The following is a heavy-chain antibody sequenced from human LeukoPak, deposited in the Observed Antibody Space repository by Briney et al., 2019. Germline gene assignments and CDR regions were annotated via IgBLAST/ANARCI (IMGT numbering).Heavy chain of an antibody. D-gene: IGHD2-2*01. J-gene: IGHJ4*02. Sequence: PGGSLRLSCAASGFTFSSYAMSWVRQAPGKGLEWVSAIGGSGGSTYYADSVKGRFTISRVNSKNTLYLQMNSLRAEDTAVYYCAKCSSTSCYAGFDYWGQGTLVTVSS. CDR1: GFTFSSYA. CDR2: IGGSGGST. V-gene: IGHV3-23*01. CDR3: AKCSSTSCYAGFDY.